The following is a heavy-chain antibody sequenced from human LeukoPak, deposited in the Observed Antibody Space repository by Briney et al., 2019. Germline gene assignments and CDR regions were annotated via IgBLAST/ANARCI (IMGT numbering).Heavy chain of an antibody. D-gene: IGHD4-11*01. CDR2: INTNTGNP. CDR1: GYTFTSYA. Sequence: GASVKVSCKASGYTFTSYAMNWVRQAPGQGLEWMGWINTNTGNPTYAQGFTGRFVFSLDTSVSTAYLEISSLKAEDTAVYYCARGIRRTLFTYSNYVYFFDYWGQGTLVTVSS. V-gene: IGHV7-4-1*02. J-gene: IGHJ4*02. CDR3: ARGIRRTLFTYSNYVYFFDY.